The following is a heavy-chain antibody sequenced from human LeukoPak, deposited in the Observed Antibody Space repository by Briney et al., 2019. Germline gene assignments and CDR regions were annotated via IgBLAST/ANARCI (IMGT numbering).Heavy chain of an antibody. CDR2: INHSGST. Sequence: PSETLSLTCTVSGGSISSYYWSWIRQPPGKGLEWIGEINHSGSTNYNPSLKSRVTISVDTSKNQFSLKLSSVTAADTAVYYCARGKWLASRPAFDIWGQGTMVTASS. CDR3: ARGKWLASRPAFDI. CDR1: GGSISSYY. D-gene: IGHD3-22*01. J-gene: IGHJ3*02. V-gene: IGHV4-34*01.